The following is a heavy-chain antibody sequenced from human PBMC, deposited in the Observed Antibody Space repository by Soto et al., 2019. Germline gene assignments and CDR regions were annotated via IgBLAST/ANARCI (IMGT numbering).Heavy chain of an antibody. V-gene: IGHV1-2*04. CDR2: INPNSGGT. Sequence: ASVKVSCKASGYTFTGYYMHWVRQAPGQGLEWMGWINPNSGGTNYAQKFQGWVTMTRDTSISTAYMELSRLRSDDTAVYYCARSRYCISTSCPYGMDVWGQGTTVTVSS. D-gene: IGHD2-2*01. CDR3: ARSRYCISTSCPYGMDV. CDR1: GYTFTGYY. J-gene: IGHJ6*02.